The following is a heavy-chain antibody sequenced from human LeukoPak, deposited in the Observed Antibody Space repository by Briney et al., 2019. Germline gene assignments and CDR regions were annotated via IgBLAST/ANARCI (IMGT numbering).Heavy chain of an antibody. Sequence: GESLKISCQGSGYSFTNYWITWVRPMPGKGLEWMGRIDPSDSYTKYSPSFQGHVTISTDRSISTAFLQWSSLKASDTAMYYCARQGGIVGATPLDYWGQGTLVTVSS. CDR1: GYSFTNYW. J-gene: IGHJ4*02. CDR2: IDPSDSYT. D-gene: IGHD1-26*01. CDR3: ARQGGIVGATPLDY. V-gene: IGHV5-10-1*01.